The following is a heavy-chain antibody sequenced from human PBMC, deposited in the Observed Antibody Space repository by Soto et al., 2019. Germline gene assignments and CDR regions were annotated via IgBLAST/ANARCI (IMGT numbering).Heavy chain of an antibody. J-gene: IGHJ6*02. Sequence: PSQTLSLTCAISGYSVSSNSAAWTWIRQSPSRGREWLGRTYYRSKWYNDYAVSVKSRITINPDTSKNQFSLQLNSVTPEDTAVYYSARDRITIFGVVANYYYYGTDVWGQGTKVTVSS. V-gene: IGHV6-1*01. CDR2: TYYRSKWYN. D-gene: IGHD3-3*01. CDR3: ARDRITIFGVVANYYYYGTDV. CDR1: GYSVSSNSAA.